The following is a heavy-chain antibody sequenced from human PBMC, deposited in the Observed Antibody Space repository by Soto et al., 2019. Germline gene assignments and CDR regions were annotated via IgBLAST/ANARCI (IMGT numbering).Heavy chain of an antibody. V-gene: IGHV3-30-3*01. CDR1: GFSFSIYA. CDR2: ISYHGSTE. CDR3: ARGYSYGPNWESDALDI. Sequence: QVQLVESGGGVVQPGRSLRLSCAASGFSFSIYAMHWVRQAPGKGLEWVAVISYHGSTESYGDSVKGRFTMSRDNSKNTLYLQMYSVRPEDTAIYYCARGYSYGPNWESDALDIWGQGAMVTVSS. J-gene: IGHJ3*02. D-gene: IGHD5-18*01.